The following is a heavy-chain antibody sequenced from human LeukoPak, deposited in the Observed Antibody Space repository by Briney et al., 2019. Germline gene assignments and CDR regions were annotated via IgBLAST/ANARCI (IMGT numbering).Heavy chain of an antibody. J-gene: IGHJ4*02. V-gene: IGHV3-13*01. CDR3: TRVGPGGAFDY. D-gene: IGHD3-16*01. CDR1: GFTLSDYD. CDR2: IGVGGDT. Sequence: GGSLRLSCAASGFTLSDYDMHWVRQSAEKGLERVSTIGVGGDTYHADSVKGRFIISRENAKNSLYLQMNSLRGGDTAVYYCTRVGPGGAFDYWGQGTLVTVSS.